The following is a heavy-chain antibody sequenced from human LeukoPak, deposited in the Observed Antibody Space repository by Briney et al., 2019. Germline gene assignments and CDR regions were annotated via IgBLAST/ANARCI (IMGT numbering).Heavy chain of an antibody. CDR3: ARQTPYLYFDN. D-gene: IGHD2-15*01. Sequence: SETLSLTCAVSGASISSGGYSWSWIRQPPGKGLEWIGHIYHSGSTYYNPSLKSRVTISVDRSKNQFSLNLSSVTAADTAVYYCARQTPYLYFDNWGQGTLVTVSS. V-gene: IGHV4-30-2*01. CDR2: IYHSGST. CDR1: GASISSGGYS. J-gene: IGHJ4*02.